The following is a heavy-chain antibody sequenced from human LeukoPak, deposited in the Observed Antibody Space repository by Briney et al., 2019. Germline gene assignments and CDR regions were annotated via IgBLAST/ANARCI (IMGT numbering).Heavy chain of an antibody. Sequence: GASVKVSCKASDYTFTSYDITWVRQAPGQGLEWMGWISAYNGNTNYAQKLQGRVTMTTDTSTYTAYMELRSLRSDDTAVYYCARDQLNPTVVQYYYGMDVWGQGTTVTVSS. V-gene: IGHV1-18*01. CDR1: DYTFTSYD. CDR2: ISAYNGNT. CDR3: ARDQLNPTVVQYYYGMDV. D-gene: IGHD4-23*01. J-gene: IGHJ6*02.